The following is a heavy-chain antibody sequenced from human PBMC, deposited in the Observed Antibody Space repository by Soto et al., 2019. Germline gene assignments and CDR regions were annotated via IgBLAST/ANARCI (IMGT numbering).Heavy chain of an antibody. CDR1: GYTFTTYA. CDR3: GRRFKSAVSLDP. V-gene: IGHV1-3*01. D-gene: IGHD3-10*01. CDR2: INAGNGNT. Sequence: QVQLVQSGPEVKKPGASVKVSCKASGYTFTTYAIHWVRQAPGQGLEWMGWINAGNGNTEFSERFRGRVTITRDTSASTAPLVLSGLTSEDTAFLYCGRRFKSAVSLDPLGQAALFPVSA. J-gene: IGHJ5*02.